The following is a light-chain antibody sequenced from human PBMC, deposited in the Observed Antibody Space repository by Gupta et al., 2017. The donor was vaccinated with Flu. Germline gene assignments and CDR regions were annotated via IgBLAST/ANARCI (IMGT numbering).Light chain of an antibody. CDR2: TDS. Sequence: QSALTQPRSLSGTPRQPVTMSCTGATSGIGDCDSVSWYHQRQGEAPQRIIFTDSQRAAAVGHRFSSSKSSNTAALTISVLQPVAEGDYYCCCFGGSGTWIFGAGTTLTVL. J-gene: IGLJ2*01. CDR1: TSGIGDCDS. CDR3: CCFGGSGTWI. V-gene: IGLV2-11*01.